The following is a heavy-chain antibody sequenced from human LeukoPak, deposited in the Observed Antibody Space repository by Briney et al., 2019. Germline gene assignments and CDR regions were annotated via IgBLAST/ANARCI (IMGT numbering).Heavy chain of an antibody. J-gene: IGHJ4*02. CDR1: GGAISGYY. CDR3: TRGVSSGN. D-gene: IGHD3-3*01. CDR2: IDDSGST. V-gene: IGHV4-59*01. Sequence: PSETLSLTCIVSGGAISGYYCSWIRQPPGKGLEWIGYIDDSGSTKYNPSLKSRVTISVDTYKNQLSLKLTSVTAADTAVYYCTRGVSSGNWGQGTLVTVSS.